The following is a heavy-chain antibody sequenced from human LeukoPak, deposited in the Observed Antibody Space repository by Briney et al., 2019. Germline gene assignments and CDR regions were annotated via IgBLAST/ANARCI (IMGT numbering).Heavy chain of an antibody. CDR1: GYTFTSYD. CDR3: ARGYYGSGSYSIPFDY. Sequence: ASVKVSCKASGYTFTSYDINWVRQATGQGLEWMGWMNPNSGNTGYAQKFQGRVTTTRNTSISTAYMELSSLRSEDTAVYYCARGYYGSGSYSIPFDYWGQGTLVSVSS. CDR2: MNPNSGNT. D-gene: IGHD3-10*01. J-gene: IGHJ4*02. V-gene: IGHV1-8*01.